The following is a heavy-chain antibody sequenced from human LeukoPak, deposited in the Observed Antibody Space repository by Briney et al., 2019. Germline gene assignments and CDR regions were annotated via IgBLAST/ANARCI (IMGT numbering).Heavy chain of an antibody. V-gene: IGHV3-23*01. D-gene: IGHD3-10*01. CDR2: ISGSGGST. Sequence: GGSLRLSCAASGFTFSSYGMSWVRQAPGKGLEWVSAISGSGGSTYYADSVKGRFTISRDNSKNTLYLQMNNLRAEDTAVYYCAKTRGSGPFDYWGQGTLVTVSS. CDR3: AKTRGSGPFDY. CDR1: GFTFSSYG. J-gene: IGHJ4*02.